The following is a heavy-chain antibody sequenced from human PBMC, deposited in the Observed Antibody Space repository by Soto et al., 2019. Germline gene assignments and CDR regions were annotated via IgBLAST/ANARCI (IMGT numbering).Heavy chain of an antibody. J-gene: IGHJ6*02. CDR2: IYYSGST. D-gene: IGHD3-9*01. CDR3: ARDRTNKLRYFEPYGMDV. Sequence: SETLSLTCTVSGGSISSGGYYWSWIRQHPGKGLVWIGYIYYSGSTYYNPSLKSRVTISVGTSKNQFSLKLSSVTAADTAVYYCARDRTNKLRYFEPYGMDVWGQGTTVTVSS. V-gene: IGHV4-31*03. CDR1: GGSISSGGYY.